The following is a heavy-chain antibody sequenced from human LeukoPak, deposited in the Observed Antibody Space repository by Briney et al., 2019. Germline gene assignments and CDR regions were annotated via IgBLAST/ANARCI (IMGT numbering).Heavy chain of an antibody. CDR1: GYTFTSYG. D-gene: IGHD1-26*01. J-gene: IGHJ3*02. CDR2: ISAYNGNT. Sequence: ASVKVSCKASGYTFTSYGISWVRQAPGQGLEWMGWISAYNGNTNYAQKLQGRVTMTTDTSTSTAYMELRSLRSDDTAVYYCARHLGGSYFMGISFDIWGQGTMVTVSS. CDR3: ARHLGGSYFMGISFDI. V-gene: IGHV1-18*01.